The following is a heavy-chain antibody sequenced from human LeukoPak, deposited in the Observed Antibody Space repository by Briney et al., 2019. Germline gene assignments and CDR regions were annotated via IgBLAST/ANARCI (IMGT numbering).Heavy chain of an antibody. V-gene: IGHV4-4*07. CDR1: GGSISSYY. Sequence: PSETLSLTCTVSGGSISSYYGSWIRQPAGKGLEWIGHIYNSGSTNYNPSLKGRVTMSVATSKNQFSLHLGSVTAADTAVYYCARSAFLVTAPGLYYFDYWGQGTLVAVSS. J-gene: IGHJ4*02. D-gene: IGHD6-13*01. CDR3: ARSAFLVTAPGLYYFDY. CDR2: IYNSGST.